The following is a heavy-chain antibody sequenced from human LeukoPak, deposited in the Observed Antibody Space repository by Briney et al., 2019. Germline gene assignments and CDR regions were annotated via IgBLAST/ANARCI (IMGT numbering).Heavy chain of an antibody. D-gene: IGHD2-2*01. J-gene: IGHJ1*01. CDR1: GFTFSSYG. CDR3: ASDIVVVPAAPVEYFQH. Sequence: PGGSLRLSCAASGFTFSSYGMHWVRQAPGKGLDWLTVISNDGSKTYYADSVKGRFTISRDNSKNTLYLQLNSLRAEDTAVYYCASDIVVVPAAPVEYFQHWGQGTLVTVSS. V-gene: IGHV3-30*03. CDR2: ISNDGSKT.